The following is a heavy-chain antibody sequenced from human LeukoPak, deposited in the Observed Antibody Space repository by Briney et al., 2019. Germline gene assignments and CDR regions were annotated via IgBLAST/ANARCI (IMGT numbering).Heavy chain of an antibody. D-gene: IGHD3-16*01. CDR2: ISGSGGST. V-gene: IGHV3-23*01. Sequence: PGGSLRLSCAASGFTFSSYAMSWVRQAPGKGLEWVSAISGSGGSTYYADSVKGRFTISRDNSKNTRYLQMNSLRAEDTAVYYCAKSQDVFGGVYPLFLDYWGQGTLVTVSS. J-gene: IGHJ4*02. CDR1: GFTFSSYA. CDR3: AKSQDVFGGVYPLFLDY.